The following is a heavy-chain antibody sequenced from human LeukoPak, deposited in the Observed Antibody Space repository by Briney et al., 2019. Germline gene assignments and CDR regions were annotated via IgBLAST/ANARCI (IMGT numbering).Heavy chain of an antibody. CDR2: TKNKAENFAT. D-gene: IGHD3-3*01. Sequence: GGSLRLSCAASGFTFSGFGMHWVRQAPGKGLEWVGHTKNKAENFATEYAASVIGRFTISRDDSTNSVFLQMNSLKTDDTAVYYCTRWWSGVSGWGQGTLVTVSS. V-gene: IGHV3-72*01. J-gene: IGHJ4*02. CDR1: GFTFSGFG. CDR3: TRWWSGVSG.